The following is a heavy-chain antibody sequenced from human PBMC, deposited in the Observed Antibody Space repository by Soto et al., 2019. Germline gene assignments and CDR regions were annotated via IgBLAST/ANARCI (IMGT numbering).Heavy chain of an antibody. CDR3: AKGQHCSSTSCYFYYYGVDV. J-gene: IGHJ6*02. V-gene: IGHV3-30*18. Sequence: QVQLVESGGGVVQPGRSLRLSCAASGFTFSTYGMHWVRQAPGKGLEWVAVISYDGSNKFYADSVKGRLTISRDNSKNPXNXKMNSLRAEDTAVYYCAKGQHCSSTSCYFYYYGVDVWGQGTTVAVSS. CDR1: GFTFSTYG. D-gene: IGHD2-2*01. CDR2: ISYDGSNK.